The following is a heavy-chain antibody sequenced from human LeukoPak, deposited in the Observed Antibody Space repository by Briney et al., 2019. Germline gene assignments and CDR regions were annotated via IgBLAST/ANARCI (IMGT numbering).Heavy chain of an antibody. V-gene: IGHV4-59*01. Sequence: PSETLSLTCTVSGGSISSDYWSWIRQPPGRGLEWIAYIHYSGSTNYNPSLRSRVTISLDTPKNQFSLKLTSVTAADAAVYYCTRGRRSCFRAVDGWGLGTLVTVSS. CDR2: IHYSGST. CDR3: TRGRRSCFRAVDG. D-gene: IGHD2-15*01. J-gene: IGHJ4*02. CDR1: GGSISSDY.